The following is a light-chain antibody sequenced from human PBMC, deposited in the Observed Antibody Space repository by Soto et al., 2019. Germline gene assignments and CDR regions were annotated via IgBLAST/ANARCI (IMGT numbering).Light chain of an antibody. CDR1: QSPPHSNGNNS. Sequence: IVMTQSPLSLPVTPGEPASISCRSRQSPPHSNGNNSLVCHLQKPGQSPQLLIHLASNRASGVPDRFSGSGSGTDSTLKISRVEAEDVGVYYCMQALQTSFTFGPGTRLEIK. CDR3: MQALQTSFT. CDR2: LAS. V-gene: IGKV2-28*01. J-gene: IGKJ5*01.